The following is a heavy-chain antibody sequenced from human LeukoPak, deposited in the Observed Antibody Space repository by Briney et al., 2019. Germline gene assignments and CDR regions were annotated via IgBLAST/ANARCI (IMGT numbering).Heavy chain of an antibody. CDR1: GYTFTSYG. Sequence: ASDKVSCKDSGYTFTSYGISWVRQAPAQGLEWMGWISVYNGDTHYAQKLQGRVTKTTDTSTSTAYKERRSRRSDDRAVYYCARKCSVWYIGYWGGGTLVSVSS. V-gene: IGHV1-18*01. J-gene: IGHJ4*02. D-gene: IGHD6-19*01. CDR3: ARKCSVWYIGY. CDR2: ISVYNGDT.